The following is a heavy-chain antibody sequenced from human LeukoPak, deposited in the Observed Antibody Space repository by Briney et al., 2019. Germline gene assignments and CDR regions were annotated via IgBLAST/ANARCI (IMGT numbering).Heavy chain of an antibody. CDR1: GFNFSSYA. Sequence: GGSLRLSCSASGFNFSSYAMHWVRQAPGKGLEYVSAISSNGGSTYYADSVKGRFTISRDNSKNTLYLQMSSLRAGDTAVYYCVKDRSQYSRSWYLFDSWGQGTLVTVSS. D-gene: IGHD6-13*01. V-gene: IGHV3-64D*09. J-gene: IGHJ4*02. CDR2: ISSNGGST. CDR3: VKDRSQYSRSWYLFDS.